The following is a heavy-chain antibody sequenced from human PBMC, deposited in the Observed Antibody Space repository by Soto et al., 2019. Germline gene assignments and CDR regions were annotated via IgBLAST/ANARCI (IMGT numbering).Heavy chain of an antibody. V-gene: IGHV1-69*13. J-gene: IGHJ6*02. CDR2: IIPIFGTA. D-gene: IGHD6-13*01. CDR3: ASCIAAAGTAGCAYYGMDV. Sequence: ASVKVSCKASGGTFSSYSISRVRQAPGQGLQWMGGIIPIFGTANYAQKFQGRVTITADESTSTAYMELSSLRSEDTAVYYCASCIAAAGTAGCAYYGMDVWGQGTTVTVSS. CDR1: GGTFSSYS.